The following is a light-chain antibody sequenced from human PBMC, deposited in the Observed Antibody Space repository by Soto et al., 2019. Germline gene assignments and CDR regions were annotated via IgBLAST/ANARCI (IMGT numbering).Light chain of an antibody. J-gene: IGKJ1*01. V-gene: IGKV3-15*01. Sequence: EIAVTQSPATLSVSPWAMSALSCRASQSVTTNLAWYQQKPGQAPRLLIFGASTRAIGIPATFTGSGSGTDFTLTISRLQSEDFAVYYCQQYNGWPTFGQGTKVDIK. CDR1: QSVTTN. CDR2: GAS. CDR3: QQYNGWPT.